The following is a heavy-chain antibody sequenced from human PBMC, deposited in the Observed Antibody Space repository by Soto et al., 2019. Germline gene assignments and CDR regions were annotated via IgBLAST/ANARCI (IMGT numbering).Heavy chain of an antibody. V-gene: IGHV3-30*18. Sequence: QVQLVESGGGVVQPGRSLRLSCAASGFTFSSYGMHWVRQAPGKGLEWVAVISYDGSNKYYADSVKGRFTISRDNSKNTLYLQMNSLRAEDTAVYYCAKDRTKNDFWSGYRYYYYGMDVWGQGTTVTVSS. CDR3: AKDRTKNDFWSGYRYYYYGMDV. J-gene: IGHJ6*02. CDR2: ISYDGSNK. D-gene: IGHD3-3*01. CDR1: GFTFSSYG.